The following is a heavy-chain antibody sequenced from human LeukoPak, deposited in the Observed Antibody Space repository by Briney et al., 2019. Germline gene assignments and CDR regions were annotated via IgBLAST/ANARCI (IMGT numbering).Heavy chain of an antibody. D-gene: IGHD3-22*01. J-gene: IGHJ4*02. Sequence: SETLSLTCTVSGGFISSGGYYWTWIRQRPGKGLEYIGYIYYSGSTYYNPSLGSRIAISIDTSNNRFSLDLTSVTAADTAVYYCAGVTYDSSGYYYLDYWGQGTLVTVSS. V-gene: IGHV4-31*03. CDR2: IYYSGST. CDR3: AGVTYDSSGYYYLDY. CDR1: GGFISSGGYY.